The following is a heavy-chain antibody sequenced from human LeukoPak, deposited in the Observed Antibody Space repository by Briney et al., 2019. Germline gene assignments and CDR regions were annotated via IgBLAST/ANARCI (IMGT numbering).Heavy chain of an antibody. V-gene: IGHV4-4*07. CDR3: ARGYGSGSYFDY. Sequence: SETLSLTCTVSGDSIISYYWSWIRQPAGMGLECTGRIHASGDTNYNPSLKSRVTMSVDTSKNQFSLRLSSVTAADTAVYYCARGYGSGSYFDYWGQGTLVTVSS. CDR2: IHASGDT. D-gene: IGHD3-10*01. CDR1: GDSIISYY. J-gene: IGHJ4*02.